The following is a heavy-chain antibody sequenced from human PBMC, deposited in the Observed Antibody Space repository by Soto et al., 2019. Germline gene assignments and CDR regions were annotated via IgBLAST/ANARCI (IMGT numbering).Heavy chain of an antibody. CDR2: ISAYNGNT. CDR3: GRETMVRGVMPPRTSFDY. Sequence: ASVKVSCKASGYTFTSYGISWVRQAPGQGLEWMGWISAYNGNTNYAQKLQGRVTMTTDTSTSTAYMELRSLRSDDTAVYYCGRETMVRGVMPPRTSFDYWGQGTLVTVSS. D-gene: IGHD3-10*01. CDR1: GYTFTSYG. V-gene: IGHV1-18*01. J-gene: IGHJ4*02.